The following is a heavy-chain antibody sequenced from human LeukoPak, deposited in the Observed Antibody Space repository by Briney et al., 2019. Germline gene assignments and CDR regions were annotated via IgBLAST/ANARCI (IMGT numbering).Heavy chain of an antibody. V-gene: IGHV4-34*01. D-gene: IGHD6-13*01. CDR2: INHSGST. CDR1: GGSFSGYY. CDR3: ASFRRSYSSSWPLFQH. J-gene: IGHJ1*01. Sequence: SETLSLTCAVYGGSFSGYYWSWIRQPPGKGLEWIGEINHSGSTNYNPSLKSRVTISVDTSKNQFSLKLSSVTAADTAVYYCASFRRSYSSSWPLFQHWGLGTLVTVSS.